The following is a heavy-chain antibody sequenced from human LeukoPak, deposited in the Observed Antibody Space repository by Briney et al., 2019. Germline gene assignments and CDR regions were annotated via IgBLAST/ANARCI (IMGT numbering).Heavy chain of an antibody. J-gene: IGHJ4*02. CDR2: IKEDGSEK. CDR1: GFTFSNYW. CDR3: ARYSSGWKN. V-gene: IGHV3-7*01. Sequence: PGGSLRLSCAASGFTFSNYWMSWVRQAPGKGLEWVANIKEDGSEKYYVDSVKGRFTISRDNAKNSLYLQMNSLRVEDTAVYYYARYSSGWKNWGQGTLVTVSS. D-gene: IGHD6-19*01.